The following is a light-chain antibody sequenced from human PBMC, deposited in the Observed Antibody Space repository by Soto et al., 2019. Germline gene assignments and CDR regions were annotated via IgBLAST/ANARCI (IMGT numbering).Light chain of an antibody. CDR3: CSYAGTYTGI. V-gene: IGLV2-11*01. Sequence: QSALTQPRSVSGSPGQSVTFSCTGASNNVGGYNYVSWYQHHPGKVPQLIIYDVTKRPSGVPDRFSGSKSGNTASLTISGLQVEDEADYYCCSYAGTYTGIFGGGTKVTVL. CDR1: SNNVGGYNY. J-gene: IGLJ2*01. CDR2: DVT.